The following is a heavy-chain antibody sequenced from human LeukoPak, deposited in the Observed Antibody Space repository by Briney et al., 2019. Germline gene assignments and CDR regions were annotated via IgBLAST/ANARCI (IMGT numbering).Heavy chain of an antibody. CDR2: IYGSGST. D-gene: IGHD6-19*01. CDR3: ARNVGWYSHDS. V-gene: IGHV4-59*08. Sequence: ASETLSLTCTVSGDSLSSHFWSWVRQPPGKGLEWIGYIYGSGSTHYDPSLRSRVTISEDTSKNQFSLKLTSVTAADTAVYYCARNVGWYSHDSWGQGALVTVSS. CDR1: GDSLSSHF. J-gene: IGHJ4*02.